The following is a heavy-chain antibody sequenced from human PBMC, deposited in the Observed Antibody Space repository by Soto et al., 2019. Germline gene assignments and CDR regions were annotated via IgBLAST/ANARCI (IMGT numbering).Heavy chain of an antibody. CDR2: ISYDGSNK. D-gene: IGHD3-10*01. CDR3: ARGLTMVRGVIVGSYMDV. V-gene: IGHV3-30*03. J-gene: IGHJ6*03. Sequence: VQLVESGGGVVQPGRSLRLSCAASGFTFSSYGMHWVRQAPGKGLEWVAVISYDGSNKYYADSVKGRFTISRDNSKNTLYLQMNSLRAEDTAVYYCARGLTMVRGVIVGSYMDVWGKGTTVTVSS. CDR1: GFTFSSYG.